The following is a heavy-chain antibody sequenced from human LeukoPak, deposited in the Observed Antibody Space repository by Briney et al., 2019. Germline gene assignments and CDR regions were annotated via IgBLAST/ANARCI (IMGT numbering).Heavy chain of an antibody. CDR3: PKNNAGTRLGGYYYYMDV. V-gene: IGHV3-43D*03. CDR2: ISWDGGST. D-gene: IGHD1-14*01. Sequence: GGSLRLSCAASGFTFDDSAMHWVRQAPGKGLEWVSLISWDGGSTYYADSVKGRFTISRDNSKNSLYLQMNSLRAEDTALYYCPKNNAGTRLGGYYYYMDVWGKGTTVTVSS. J-gene: IGHJ6*03. CDR1: GFTFDDSA.